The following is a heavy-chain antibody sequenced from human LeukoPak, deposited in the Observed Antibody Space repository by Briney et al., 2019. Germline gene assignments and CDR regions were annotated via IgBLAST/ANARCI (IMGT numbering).Heavy chain of an antibody. D-gene: IGHD3-16*01. CDR3: ARKRSAFGASFDP. J-gene: IGHJ5*02. CDR1: GYTFTSYD. Sequence: GASVKVSCKASGYTFTSYDISWVRQATGQGLEWMGWMNPNSGNTGYAQKFQGRVTITRNTSISTAYMELSSLRSEDTAVYYCARKRSAFGASFDPWGQGTLVTVSS. CDR2: MNPNSGNT. V-gene: IGHV1-8*03.